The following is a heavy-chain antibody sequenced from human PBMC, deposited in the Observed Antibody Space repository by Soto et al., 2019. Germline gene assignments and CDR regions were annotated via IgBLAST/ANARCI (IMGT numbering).Heavy chain of an antibody. D-gene: IGHD6-13*01. J-gene: IGHJ4*02. CDR2: VSGSGGST. Sequence: GGSLRLSCAASGCTFSSYAIRWVRQAPGKGLEWVSAVSGSGGSTYYADSVKGRFTISRDNSKNTLYLQMNSLRAEDTAVYYCARRGPGTYFDYWGQGTLVTVSS. CDR3: ARRGPGTYFDY. V-gene: IGHV3-23*01. CDR1: GCTFSSYA.